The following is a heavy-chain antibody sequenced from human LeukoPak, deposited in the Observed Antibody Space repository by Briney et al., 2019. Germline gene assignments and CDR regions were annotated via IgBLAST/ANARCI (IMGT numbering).Heavy chain of an antibody. CDR3: ARSAYPGNSVIED. CDR1: GITFSSYW. CDR2: INSDGRST. V-gene: IGHV3-74*01. D-gene: IGHD4-23*01. J-gene: IGHJ4*02. Sequence: GGSLRLSCAGSGITFSSYWMHWVRQAPGKGLVWVSRINSDGRSTNYADSVKGRFTISRDNAKNTLYLQMNSLRAEDTAVYYWARSAYPGNSVIEDWGRGTLVTVSS.